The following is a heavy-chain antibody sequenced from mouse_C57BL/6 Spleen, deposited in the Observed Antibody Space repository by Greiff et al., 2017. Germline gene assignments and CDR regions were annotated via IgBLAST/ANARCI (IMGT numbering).Heavy chain of an antibody. CDR2: IDPSDSYT. CDR3: ARGTVVAPSDY. V-gene: IGHV1-50*01. J-gene: IGHJ2*01. Sequence: VQLQQSGAELVKPGASVKLSCKASGYTFTSYWMQWVKQRPGQGLEWIGEIDPSDSYTNYNQKFKGKATLTVDTSSSTAYMQLSSLTSEDSAVYYCARGTVVAPSDYWGQGTTLTVSS. D-gene: IGHD1-1*01. CDR1: GYTFTSYW.